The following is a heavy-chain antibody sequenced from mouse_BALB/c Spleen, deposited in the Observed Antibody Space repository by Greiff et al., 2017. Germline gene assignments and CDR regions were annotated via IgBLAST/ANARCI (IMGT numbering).Heavy chain of an antibody. V-gene: IGHV2-3*01. CDR3: AKGATVVATMRNYYAMDY. J-gene: IGHJ4*01. CDR2: IWGDGST. CDR1: GFSLTSYG. D-gene: IGHD1-1*01. Sequence: VKVVESGPGLVAPSQSLSITCTVSGFSLTSYGVSWVRQPPGKGLEWLGVIWGDGSTNYHSALISRLSISKDNSKSQVFLKLNSLQTDDTATYYCAKGATVVATMRNYYAMDYWGQGTSVTVSS.